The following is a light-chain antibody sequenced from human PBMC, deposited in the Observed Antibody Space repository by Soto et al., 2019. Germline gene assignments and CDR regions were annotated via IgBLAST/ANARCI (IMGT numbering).Light chain of an antibody. CDR2: KAS. CDR1: QSISSW. V-gene: IGKV1-5*03. CDR3: QQYNNWPT. J-gene: IGKJ3*01. Sequence: DIQMTQSPSTLSASLGDRVTITCRASQSISSWLAWYQQKPGKAPKLLIYKASSLESGVPSRFSGSGSGTEFTLTISSLQPDDFATYYCQQYNNWPTFGPGTKVDIK.